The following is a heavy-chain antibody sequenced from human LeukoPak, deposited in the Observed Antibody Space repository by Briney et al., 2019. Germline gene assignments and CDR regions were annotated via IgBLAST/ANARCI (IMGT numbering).Heavy chain of an antibody. Sequence: GRSLRLSCAASGFTFNSYGMHWVRQAPGKGLEWVAVISYDGSDKNYADSVKGRFTISRDNSNNTLYLQMDSLRADDTAVYYCAKDKGNFGDYFYFGHWGQGILVTVSS. J-gene: IGHJ4*02. D-gene: IGHD4-17*01. CDR1: GFTFNSYG. CDR3: AKDKGNFGDYFYFGH. CDR2: ISYDGSDK. V-gene: IGHV3-30*18.